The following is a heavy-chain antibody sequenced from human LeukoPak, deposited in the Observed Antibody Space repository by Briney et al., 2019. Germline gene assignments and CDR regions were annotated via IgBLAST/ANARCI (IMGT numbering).Heavy chain of an antibody. CDR1: GFTFSSYS. CDR2: ISSSSSYI. Sequence: KAGGSLRLSCAASGFTFSSYSMNWVRQAPGKGLEWVSSISSSSSYIYYADSVKGRFTISRDNAKNSLYPQMNSLRAEDTAVYYCARVGEAAAECSYWGQGTLVTVSS. J-gene: IGHJ4*02. V-gene: IGHV3-21*01. CDR3: ARVGEAAAECSY. D-gene: IGHD6-13*01.